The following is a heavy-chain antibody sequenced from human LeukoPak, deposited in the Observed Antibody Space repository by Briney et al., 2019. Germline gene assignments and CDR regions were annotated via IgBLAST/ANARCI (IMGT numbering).Heavy chain of an antibody. Sequence: GASVKVSCKASGYTFTGYYRHWVRQAPGQGLGWMGWSNPNSGGTNYAQKFQGRVTMTRDTSISTAYMELSRLRSDDTAVYYCAGQGSIVSRGWFDPWGQGTLVTVSS. V-gene: IGHV1-2*02. CDR3: AGQGSIVSRGWFDP. J-gene: IGHJ5*02. D-gene: IGHD5/OR15-5a*01. CDR1: GYTFTGYY. CDR2: SNPNSGGT.